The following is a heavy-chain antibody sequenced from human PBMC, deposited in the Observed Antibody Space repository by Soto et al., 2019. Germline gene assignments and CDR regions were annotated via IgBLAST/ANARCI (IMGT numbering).Heavy chain of an antibody. V-gene: IGHV2-26*01. Sequence: ESGPTLVNPTDTLTLTCIVSGFSLNNPRMGVSWIRQPPGKALEWLAHIFSNDEKSFSISMRSRLTISKDTSKSQVVLTMTNMDPVDTATYYCARIGGYSYGYRLDYSMDVWGQGTTVTVSS. CDR2: IFSNDEK. CDR3: ARIGGYSYGYRLDYSMDV. D-gene: IGHD5-18*01. J-gene: IGHJ6*02. CDR1: GFSLNNPRMG.